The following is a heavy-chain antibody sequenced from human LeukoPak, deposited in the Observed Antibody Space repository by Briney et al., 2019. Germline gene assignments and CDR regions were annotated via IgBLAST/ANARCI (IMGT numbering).Heavy chain of an antibody. Sequence: GGCLRLSCAASGFAFSNAWMSWVRQAPGKGLEWVGRIQITTDGGTTDYAAPVKGRFTMSTDDSKNTLYLQMNSLKTEDTAVYYCTTGLEYSTSYYFYMDVWGKGTTVTVSS. CDR3: TTGLEYSTSYYFYMDV. CDR1: GFAFSNAW. V-gene: IGHV3-15*01. D-gene: IGHD6-6*01. J-gene: IGHJ6*03. CDR2: IQITTDGGTT.